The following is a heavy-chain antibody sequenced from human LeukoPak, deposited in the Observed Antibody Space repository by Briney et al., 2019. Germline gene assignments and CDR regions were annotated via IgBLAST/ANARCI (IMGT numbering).Heavy chain of an antibody. CDR2: ITGGGDTT. V-gene: IGHV3-23*01. Sequence: PGGSLRLSCAASGFTSSNYAMTWVRQISGKGLEWVSSITGGGDTTDYAVSVKGRFTISRDNSRNTLYLLMNSLRAEDRGIYYCARAYGNSGFYQLPIDYWGQGALVTVSS. CDR3: ARAYGNSGFYQLPIDY. J-gene: IGHJ4*02. CDR1: GFTSSNYA. D-gene: IGHD3-22*01.